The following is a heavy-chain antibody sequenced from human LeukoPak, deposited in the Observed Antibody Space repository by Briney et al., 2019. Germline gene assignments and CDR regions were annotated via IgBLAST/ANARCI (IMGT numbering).Heavy chain of an antibody. CDR1: EFTFNSFA. CDR2: ISYDGSNN. J-gene: IGHJ6*02. CDR3: AREREQEEYGMDV. V-gene: IGHV3-30-3*01. D-gene: IGHD2/OR15-2a*01. Sequence: GGSLRLSCAASEFTFNSFAMHWVRQAPGKGLEWVAVISYDGSNNHHADSVKGRFTISRDNSKNTLYLQMNSLRAEDTAVYYCAREREQEEYGMDVWGQGTTVTVSS.